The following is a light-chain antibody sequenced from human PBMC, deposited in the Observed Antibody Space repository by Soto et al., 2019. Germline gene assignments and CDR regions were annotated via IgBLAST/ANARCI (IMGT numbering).Light chain of an antibody. CDR2: DAS. J-gene: IGKJ1*01. CDR3: QQYASSRT. V-gene: IGKV3-20*01. CDR1: QSISSTY. Sequence: EIVLTQSPGTLSLSPGESATLSCRASQSISSTYLAWYQQKPGQAPRLLIYDASSKATGIPDRFSGSGSGACFPLTISRLEPEDFAEYYWQQYASSRTFGRGTKVEIK.